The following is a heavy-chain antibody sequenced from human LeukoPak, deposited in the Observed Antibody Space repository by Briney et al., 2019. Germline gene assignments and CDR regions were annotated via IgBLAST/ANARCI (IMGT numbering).Heavy chain of an antibody. CDR2: IYYSGST. CDR1: GGSISSGGYY. V-gene: IGHV4-31*03. D-gene: IGHD3-22*01. J-gene: IGHJ6*02. Sequence: SETLSLTCTVSGGSISSGGYYWSWIRQHPGKGLEWIGYIYYSGSTYYNPSLKSRVNISVDTSKNQFSLKLSSVTAADTDVYYCARENPDSSGYSYYYGMDVWGQGTTVTVSS. CDR3: ARENPDSSGYSYYYGMDV.